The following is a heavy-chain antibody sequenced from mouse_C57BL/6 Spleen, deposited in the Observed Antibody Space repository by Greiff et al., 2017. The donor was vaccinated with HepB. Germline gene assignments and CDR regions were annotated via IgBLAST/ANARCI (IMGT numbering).Heavy chain of an antibody. CDR2: IDPSDSET. CDR1: GYTFTSYW. CDR3: AFRGDGYYVDY. J-gene: IGHJ2*01. D-gene: IGHD2-3*01. V-gene: IGHV1-52*01. Sequence: VQLQQPGAELVRPGSSVKLSCKASGYTFTSYWMHWVKQRPIQGLEWIGNIDPSDSETHYNQKFKDKATLTVDKSSSTAYMQLSSLTSEDSAVYYCAFRGDGYYVDYWGQGTTLTVSS.